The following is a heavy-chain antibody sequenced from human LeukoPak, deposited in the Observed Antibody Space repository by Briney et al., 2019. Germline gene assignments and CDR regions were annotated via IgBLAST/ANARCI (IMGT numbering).Heavy chain of an antibody. V-gene: IGHV1-18*04. CDR3: ARDRRLSVDIAMAPLDY. Sequence: ASVKVSCKASGYTFTIYGITWVRQAPGQGLEWMGWISTHTGDTNYAQKLQARVTVTTDTSTSTAYMELRSLRSDDTAVYYCARDRRLSVDIAMAPLDYWGQGTLVTVSS. CDR1: GYTFTIYG. CDR2: ISTHTGDT. J-gene: IGHJ4*02. D-gene: IGHD5-18*01.